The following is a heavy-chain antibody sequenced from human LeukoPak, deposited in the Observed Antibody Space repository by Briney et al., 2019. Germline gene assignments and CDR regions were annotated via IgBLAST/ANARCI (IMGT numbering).Heavy chain of an antibody. CDR1: GFTFSSYW. CDR3: ARASKGIIVVLSAPNYYYYFMDV. CDR2: IKQDGSEK. Sequence: PGGSLRLSCAASGFTFSSYWMSWVRQAPGKGLEWVANIKQDGSEKYYVDSVKGRFTISRDNAKNSLYLQMNSLRAEDTAVYYCARASKGIIVVLSAPNYYYYFMDVWGKGTTVTVSS. J-gene: IGHJ6*03. D-gene: IGHD2-15*01. V-gene: IGHV3-7*01.